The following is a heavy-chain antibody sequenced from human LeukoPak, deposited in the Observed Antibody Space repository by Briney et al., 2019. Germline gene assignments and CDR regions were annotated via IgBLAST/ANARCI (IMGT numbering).Heavy chain of an antibody. J-gene: IGHJ4*02. CDR1: GFIFSTYA. Sequence: GGSLRLSCATSGFIFSTYALSWVRQAPGKGLESASSISGSGGSTYHADSVKGRFTISRDSSKNSLSLQLNSLRVEDTAVYYCARGHYDVLAASYKWTPDYWGQGALVTVSS. CDR3: ARGHYDVLAASYKWTPDY. D-gene: IGHD3-9*01. CDR2: ISGSGGST. V-gene: IGHV3-23*01.